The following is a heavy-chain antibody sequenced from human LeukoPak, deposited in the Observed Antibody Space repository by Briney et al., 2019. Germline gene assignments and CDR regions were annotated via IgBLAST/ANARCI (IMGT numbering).Heavy chain of an antibody. V-gene: IGHV4-61*02. CDR3: ARHPNKYGSGPFDY. CDR1: GGSISSGSYY. Sequence: KPSQTLSLTCTVSGGSISSGSYYWSWIRQPAGKGLEWIGRIYTSGSTNYNPSLKSRVTISVDTSKNQFSLKLSSVTAADTAVYYCARHPNKYGSGPFDYWGQGTLVTVSS. J-gene: IGHJ4*02. CDR2: IYTSGST. D-gene: IGHD3-10*01.